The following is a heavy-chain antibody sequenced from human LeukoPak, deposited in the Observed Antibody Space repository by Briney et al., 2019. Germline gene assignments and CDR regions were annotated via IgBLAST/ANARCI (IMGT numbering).Heavy chain of an antibody. Sequence: PGGSLRLSCAASGFTFSSYAMSWVRQAPGKGLEWVSAISGSGGSTYYADSVKGRFTISIDNSKNTLYLQMNSLRAEDTAVYYCAKMDDGDFLFDYWGQGTLVTVSS. CDR1: GFTFSSYA. D-gene: IGHD4-17*01. V-gene: IGHV3-23*01. CDR2: ISGSGGST. J-gene: IGHJ4*02. CDR3: AKMDDGDFLFDY.